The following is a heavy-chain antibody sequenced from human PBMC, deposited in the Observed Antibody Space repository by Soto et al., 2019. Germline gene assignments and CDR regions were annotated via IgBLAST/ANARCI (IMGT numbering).Heavy chain of an antibody. V-gene: IGHV3-30*03. Sequence: GGSLRLSCAASGFTFSAYGMHWVRQAPGKGLERVALISYDGSNKEYADSVKGRFTISRDNSKNTLYLQMSSLRAEDSAVYYCARGSKDSYPGSRIFDFWGRGTLVTVSS. CDR3: ARGSKDSYPGSRIFDF. D-gene: IGHD3-10*01. J-gene: IGHJ4*02. CDR2: ISYDGSNK. CDR1: GFTFSAYG.